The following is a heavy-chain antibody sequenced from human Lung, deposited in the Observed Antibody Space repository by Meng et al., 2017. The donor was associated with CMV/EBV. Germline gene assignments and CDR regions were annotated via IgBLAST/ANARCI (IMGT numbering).Heavy chain of an antibody. V-gene: IGHV1-69*02. CDR3: ASRYCSSTSCYSGFDY. CDR2: IIPILGIA. CDR1: GGTFSSYT. Sequence: SXXVSCKASGGTFSSYTISWVRQAPGQGLEWMGRIIPILGIANYAQKFQGRVTITADKSTSTAYMELSSLRSEDTAVYYCASRYCSSTSCYSGFDYWGHATLVTVSS. J-gene: IGHJ4*01. D-gene: IGHD2-2*02.